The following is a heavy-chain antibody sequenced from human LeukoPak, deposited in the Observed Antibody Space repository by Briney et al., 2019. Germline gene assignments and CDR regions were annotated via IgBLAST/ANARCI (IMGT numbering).Heavy chain of an antibody. D-gene: IGHD3-10*01. Sequence: GESLKISCKGSGYSFTSYWIGWVRQMPGKGLEWMGSIYLGDSQTIYSPSFQGQVTISADKSISTAYLQWSSLKASDTAIYYCARADSTLVRGVIITTTFDYWGQGTLVTVSS. CDR1: GYSFTSYW. J-gene: IGHJ4*02. CDR3: ARADSTLVRGVIITTTFDY. V-gene: IGHV5-51*01. CDR2: IYLGDSQT.